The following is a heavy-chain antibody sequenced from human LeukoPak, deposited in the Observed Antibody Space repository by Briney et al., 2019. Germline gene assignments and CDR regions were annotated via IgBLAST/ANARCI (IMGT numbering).Heavy chain of an antibody. V-gene: IGHV3-23*01. J-gene: IGHJ4*02. D-gene: IGHD2-21*01. CDR1: GITLSNYG. Sequence: PGGSLRLSCAVSGITLSNYGMSWVRQAPGKGLEWVAGISGSGGSTNYADSVKGRFTISSDSPKNTLFLQMNSLRAEDTAVYFCAKRGVVIRVILVGFHREAYYFDSWGQGALVTVSS. CDR3: AKRGVVIRVILVGFHREAYYFDS. CDR2: ISGSGGST.